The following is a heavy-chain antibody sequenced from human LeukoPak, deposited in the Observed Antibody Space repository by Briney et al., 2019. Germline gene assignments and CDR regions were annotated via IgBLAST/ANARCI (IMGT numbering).Heavy chain of an antibody. Sequence: GGSLRLSCAASGFTFSNYWMHWVRHVPGKGLVWVSRINSDGSTTNYADSVKGRFSISRDNAKNTLHLQMHSLRAEDTAVYYCVRGIVTEDHWGQGTLVTVSS. CDR2: INSDGSTT. V-gene: IGHV3-74*01. CDR3: VRGIVTEDH. D-gene: IGHD2/OR15-2a*01. J-gene: IGHJ4*02. CDR1: GFTFSNYW.